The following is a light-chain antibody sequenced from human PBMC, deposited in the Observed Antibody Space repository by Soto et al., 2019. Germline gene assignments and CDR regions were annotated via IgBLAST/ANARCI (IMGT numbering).Light chain of an antibody. J-gene: IGLJ1*01. V-gene: IGLV2-14*01. CDR3: SSYTRSGVYV. CDR2: DVS. CDR1: SSDVGGYNA. Sequence: QSALTQSASVSGSPGQSITISCTGTSSDVGGYNAVSWYQQHPGRAPKLMIYDVSNRPSGISNRFSGSKSGSTASLTISGLQAEDDADYYCSSYTRSGVYVFGAGTKLTVL.